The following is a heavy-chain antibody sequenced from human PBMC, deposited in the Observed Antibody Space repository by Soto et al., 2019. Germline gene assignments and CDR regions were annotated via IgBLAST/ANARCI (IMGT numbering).Heavy chain of an antibody. D-gene: IGHD6-25*01. CDR2: IFYSGST. J-gene: IGHJ3*02. V-gene: IGHV4-59*08. Sequence: SDTLSLTCTVSGASLSTYYWSWIRQPPGKGLEWIGYIFYSGSTDYNPSLKSRVTISIDTSKNQFSLKVNSVTAADTAMYYCTGGGAFDIWGQGTMVTVSS. CDR1: GASLSTYY. CDR3: TGGGAFDI.